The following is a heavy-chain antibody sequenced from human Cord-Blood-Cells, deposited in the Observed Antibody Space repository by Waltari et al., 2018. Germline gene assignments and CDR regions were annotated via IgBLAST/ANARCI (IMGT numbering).Heavy chain of an antibody. CDR2: ISYDGSKK. CDR1: GSTFSSYG. J-gene: IGHJ6*02. V-gene: IGHV3-30*18. CDR3: AKEDYGGNYYYYYGMDV. Sequence: QVQLVESGGGVVQPGRSLRLSCAASGSTFSSYGLHWVRPAPGKGLAWVAVISYDGSKKYYADSVKGRFTISRDNSKNTLYLQMNSLRAEDTAVYYCAKEDYGGNYYYYYGMDVWGQGTTVTVSS. D-gene: IGHD4-17*01.